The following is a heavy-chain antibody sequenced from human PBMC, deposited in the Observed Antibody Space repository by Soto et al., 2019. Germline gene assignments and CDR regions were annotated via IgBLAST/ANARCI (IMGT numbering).Heavy chain of an antibody. Sequence: QVQLVQSGAEVKKPGSLVKVSCKASGGTFSSYAISWVRQAPGQGLEWMGGIIPIFGTANYAQKFQGRVTITADESTSTAYMELSSLRSEDTAVYYCASSGVRNSPYWYFDLWGRGTLVTVSS. J-gene: IGHJ2*01. CDR1: GGTFSSYA. CDR3: ASSGVRNSPYWYFDL. V-gene: IGHV1-69*01. CDR2: IIPIFGTA. D-gene: IGHD3-10*01.